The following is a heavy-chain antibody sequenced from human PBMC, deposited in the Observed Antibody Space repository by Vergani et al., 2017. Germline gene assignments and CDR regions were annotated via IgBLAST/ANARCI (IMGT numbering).Heavy chain of an antibody. D-gene: IGHD3-10*01. Sequence: QVQLVESGGGVVQPGRSLRLSCAASGFTFSSYAMHWVRQAPGKGLEWVAVISYDGSNKYYADSVKGRFTISRDNSKNTLYLQMNSLRAEDTAVYYCARATEPLGENYGYSDYWGQGTLVTVSS. CDR2: ISYDGSNK. J-gene: IGHJ4*02. CDR3: ARATEPLGENYGYSDY. CDR1: GFTFSSYA. V-gene: IGHV3-30-3*01.